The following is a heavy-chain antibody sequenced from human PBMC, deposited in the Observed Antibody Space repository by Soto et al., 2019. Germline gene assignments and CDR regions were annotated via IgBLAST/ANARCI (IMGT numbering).Heavy chain of an antibody. V-gene: IGHV4-59*01. CDR1: GGSISSYY. Sequence: SSETLSLTCTVSGGSISSYYWSWIRQPPGKGLEWIGYIYYSGSTNYNPSLKSRVTISVDTSKNQFSLKLSSVTAADTAVYYCARGRPRVAALAKWGQGTLGTVSA. CDR3: ARGRPRVAALAK. D-gene: IGHD6-6*01. CDR2: IYYSGST. J-gene: IGHJ4*02.